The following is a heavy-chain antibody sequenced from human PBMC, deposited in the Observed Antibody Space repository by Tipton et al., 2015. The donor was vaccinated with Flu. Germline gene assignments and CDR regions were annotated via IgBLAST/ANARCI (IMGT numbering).Heavy chain of an antibody. V-gene: IGHV4-59*08. D-gene: IGHD6-13*01. CDR2: IYYSGST. Sequence: TLSLTCTVSGGSISSYYWSWIRQPPGKGLEWIGYIYYSGSTNYNPSLKSRVTISVDTSKNQFSLKLSSVTAADTAVYYCARLGGLGYSSSFDPWGQGTLVTVSS. CDR1: GGSISSYY. CDR3: ARLGGLGYSSSFDP. J-gene: IGHJ5*02.